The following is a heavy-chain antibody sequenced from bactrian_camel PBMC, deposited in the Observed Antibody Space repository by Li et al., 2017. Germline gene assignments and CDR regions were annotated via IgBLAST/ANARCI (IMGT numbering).Heavy chain of an antibody. Sequence: DVQLVESGGGLVQPGGSLRLSCAASGFTFSDYDMSWVRQAPGKGLEWVSGINSAARSTYYADSVKGRFTITRDNARNTLWLHMNSLKNEDTAVYYCATGFLDHHFYWGQGTQVTVS. V-gene: IGHV3S40*01. CDR1: GFTFSDYD. J-gene: IGHJ4*01. CDR3: ATGFLDHHFY. CDR2: INSAARST.